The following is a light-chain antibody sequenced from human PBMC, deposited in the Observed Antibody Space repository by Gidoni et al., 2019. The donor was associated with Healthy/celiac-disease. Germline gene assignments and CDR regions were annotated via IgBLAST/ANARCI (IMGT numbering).Light chain of an antibody. J-gene: IGKJ4*01. CDR2: GAS. CDR3: QQYGSSSLT. V-gene: IGKV3-20*01. Sequence: EIVLTQSPGTLSLSPGERATLSCRASQSVSSSYLAWYQQKPGQAPRLLLYGASSRATGIPDRFSGSGSGTDFTLTISRLEPEDFAVYYCQQYGSSSLTFXGXTKVEIK. CDR1: QSVSSSY.